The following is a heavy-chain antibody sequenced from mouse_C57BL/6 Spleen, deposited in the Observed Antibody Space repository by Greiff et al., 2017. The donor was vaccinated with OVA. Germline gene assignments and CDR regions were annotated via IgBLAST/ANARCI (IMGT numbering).Heavy chain of an antibody. CDR3: ARGGYDPYYFDY. Sequence: EVQLQQSGPELVKPGASVKISCKASGYTFTDYYMNWVKQSHGKSLEWIGDINPNNGGTSYNQKFKGKATLTVDKSSSTAYMELRSLTSEDSAVYYCARGGYDPYYFDYWGQGTTLTVSS. D-gene: IGHD2-2*01. J-gene: IGHJ2*01. CDR2: INPNNGGT. V-gene: IGHV1-26*01. CDR1: GYTFTDYY.